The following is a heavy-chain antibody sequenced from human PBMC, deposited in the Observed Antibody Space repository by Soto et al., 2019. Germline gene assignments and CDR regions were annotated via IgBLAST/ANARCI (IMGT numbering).Heavy chain of an antibody. J-gene: IGHJ4*02. V-gene: IGHV4-34*01. CDR3: ARVHYYGSEIPIDY. Sequence: SETLSLTCAVYGGSFSGYYWSWIRQPPGKGLEWIGEINHSGSTNYNPSLKSRVTISVDTSKNQFSLKLSSVTAADTAVYYCARVHYYGSEIPIDYWGQGTLVTVS. D-gene: IGHD3-10*01. CDR1: GGSFSGYY. CDR2: INHSGST.